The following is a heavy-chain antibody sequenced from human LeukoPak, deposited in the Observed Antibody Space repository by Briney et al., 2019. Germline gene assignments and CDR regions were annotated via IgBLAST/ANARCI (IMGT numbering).Heavy chain of an antibody. J-gene: IGHJ5*02. Sequence: PGGSLRLSCAVSGFTFSSYWMHWVRQAPGKGLVWVSRINSDGSSTSYADSVKGRFTISRHNAKNTLYLQMNSLRAENTAVYYCARVVVPAAIDLFDPWGQRTLVTVSS. D-gene: IGHD2-2*01. CDR2: INSDGSST. CDR1: GFTFSSYW. V-gene: IGHV3-74*01. CDR3: ARVVVPAAIDLFDP.